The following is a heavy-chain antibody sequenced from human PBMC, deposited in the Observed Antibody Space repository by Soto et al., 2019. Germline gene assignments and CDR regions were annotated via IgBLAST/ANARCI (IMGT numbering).Heavy chain of an antibody. Sequence: QAQLVQSGAEVKKPGASVKVSCEASGYTFTSYYMHWVRQAPGQGLEWMGWINPNSGDTKYAQKLRGRVTMTRDTSITTAYVEVKMLTSDDAAVYYCARQLAYCGGDCFTEPVDYWGQGTLVTVSS. D-gene: IGHD2-21*02. CDR2: INPNSGDT. V-gene: IGHV1-2*02. CDR3: ARQLAYCGGDCFTEPVDY. CDR1: GYTFTSYY. J-gene: IGHJ4*02.